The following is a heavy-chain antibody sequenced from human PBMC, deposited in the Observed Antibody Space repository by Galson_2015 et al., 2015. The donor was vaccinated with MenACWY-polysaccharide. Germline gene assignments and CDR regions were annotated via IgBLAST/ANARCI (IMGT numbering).Heavy chain of an antibody. CDR2: ISSNGGST. J-gene: IGHJ4*02. D-gene: IGHD2-2*01. V-gene: IGHV3-64*02. Sequence: SLRLCCAASGFTFSSYGMHWVRQAPGKGLEYVSAISSNGGSTYYGDSVKGRFTISRDNSKNTLYLQMGSLRAEDMAVYYCARGVCSSTSCYPDTYLDYWGQGTLVTVSS. CDR3: ARGVCSSTSCYPDTYLDY. CDR1: GFTFSSYG.